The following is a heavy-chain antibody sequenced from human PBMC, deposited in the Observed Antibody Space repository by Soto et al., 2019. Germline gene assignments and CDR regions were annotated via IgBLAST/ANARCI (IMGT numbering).Heavy chain of an antibody. CDR2: ISYDGSNK. D-gene: IGHD3-22*01. Sequence: GGSLRLSCAASGFTFSSYGMHWVRQAPGKGLEWVAVISYDGSNKYYADSVKGRFTISRDNSKNTLYLQMNSLRAEDTAVYYCAKFNLMDDSSGYDYWGQGTLVTVSS. CDR1: GFTFSSYG. J-gene: IGHJ4*02. CDR3: AKFNLMDDSSGYDY. V-gene: IGHV3-30*18.